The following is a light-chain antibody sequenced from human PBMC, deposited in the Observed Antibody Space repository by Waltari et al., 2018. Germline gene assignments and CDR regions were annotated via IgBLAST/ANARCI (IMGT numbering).Light chain of an antibody. J-gene: IGLJ3*02. CDR1: SSNLGSNY. Sequence: QSVVTQPPSASGTPGQRVTISCSGSSSNLGSNYVYWFQQLPGTAPKLFIYMNNQRPSGVPDRFSASKSGTSVSLAISGLRSEDEADYYCAVWDDSLNGLVFGGGTKLTVL. CDR2: MNN. CDR3: AVWDDSLNGLV. V-gene: IGLV1-47*01.